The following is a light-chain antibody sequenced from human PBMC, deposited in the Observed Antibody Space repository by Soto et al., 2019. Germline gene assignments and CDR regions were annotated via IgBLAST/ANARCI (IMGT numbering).Light chain of an antibody. V-gene: IGKV1-16*01. Sequence: IQLTETPSSLSASVRDRVTITFRASQGISSYLGLNQEKPRKAPNPRIYDASNLHSGGPSWFSGGGSGTDFTLTISSLQPEDFSTNYCQQYHSYWTFGQGTKLDIK. CDR1: QGISSY. CDR2: DAS. CDR3: QQYHSYWT. J-gene: IGKJ1*01.